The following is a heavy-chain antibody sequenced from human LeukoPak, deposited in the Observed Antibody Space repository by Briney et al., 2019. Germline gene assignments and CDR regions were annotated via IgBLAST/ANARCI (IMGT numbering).Heavy chain of an antibody. D-gene: IGHD6-13*01. CDR3: VKVDPYSSSWSFDY. CDR1: GFTFSSFA. V-gene: IGHV3-23*01. Sequence: PGGSLRLSCSASGFTFSSFALSWVRHAPGKGLECVSGIIANGGSAYYADSVKGRFTISRDNSKNTLYLQMRSLRAEDTAVYYCVKVDPYSSSWSFDYWGQGTLVTVSS. CDR2: IIANGGSA. J-gene: IGHJ4*02.